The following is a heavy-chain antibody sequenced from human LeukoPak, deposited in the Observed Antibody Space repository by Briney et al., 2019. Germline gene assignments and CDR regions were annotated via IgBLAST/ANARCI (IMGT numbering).Heavy chain of an antibody. D-gene: IGHD2-8*01. Sequence: ASVKVSCKASGYTFTSYGISWVRQAPGQGLEWMGWISAYNGNTNYAQKLQGRVTMTTDPSTSTAYMELRSLRSDDTAVYYCARETRSMVMFDYWGQGTLVTVSS. V-gene: IGHV1-18*01. CDR1: GYTFTSYG. CDR3: ARETRSMVMFDY. CDR2: ISAYNGNT. J-gene: IGHJ4*02.